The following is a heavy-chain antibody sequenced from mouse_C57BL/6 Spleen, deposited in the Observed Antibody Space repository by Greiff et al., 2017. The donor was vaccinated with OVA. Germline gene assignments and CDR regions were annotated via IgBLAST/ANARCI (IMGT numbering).Heavy chain of an antibody. V-gene: IGHV5-9*01. CDR2: ISGGGGNT. CDR3: ARHYYGSSYAMDY. Sequence: EVMLVESGGGLVKPGGSLKLSCAASGFTFSSYTMSWVRQTPEKRLEWVATISGGGGNTYYPDSVKGRFTISRDNAQNTLYLQMSRLRSEDTALYYCARHYYGSSYAMDYWGQGTSVTVSS. CDR1: GFTFSSYT. J-gene: IGHJ4*01. D-gene: IGHD1-1*01.